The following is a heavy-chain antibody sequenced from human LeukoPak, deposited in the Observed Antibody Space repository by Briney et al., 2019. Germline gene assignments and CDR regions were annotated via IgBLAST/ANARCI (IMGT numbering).Heavy chain of an antibody. CDR3: AKRRSVAGSPDY. V-gene: IGHV3-30*04. CDR2: VSYDGSYK. D-gene: IGHD6-19*01. Sequence: GGSLRLSCAAAGFTFSKFAMHWVRQAPGKGLEWVAVVSYDGSYKYYADSVKGRFTISRDNSKNTLYLQMNSLRAEDTAVYYCAKRRSVAGSPDYWGQGTLVTVSS. CDR1: GFTFSKFA. J-gene: IGHJ4*02.